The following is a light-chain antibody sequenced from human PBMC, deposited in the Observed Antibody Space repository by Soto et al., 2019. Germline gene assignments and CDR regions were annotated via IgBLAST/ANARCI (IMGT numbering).Light chain of an antibody. CDR3: SSYAGSNSEV. V-gene: IGLV2-8*01. Sequence: QSVLTQPPSASGSPGQSVTISCTGTSSDVGGYKYVSWYQHHPGKAPKLMIYEVNKRPSGVPDRFSGSKSGNTASLTVSGLQADDEADYYCSSYAGSNSEVFGGGTKLTVL. J-gene: IGLJ2*01. CDR1: SSDVGGYKY. CDR2: EVN.